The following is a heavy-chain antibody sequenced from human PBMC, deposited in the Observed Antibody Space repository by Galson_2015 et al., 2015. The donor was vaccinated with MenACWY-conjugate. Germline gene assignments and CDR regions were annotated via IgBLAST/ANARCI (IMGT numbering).Heavy chain of an antibody. V-gene: IGHV1-3*01. CDR3: AMTTGYSSGWSN. CDR2: TNAGNGNT. Sequence: SVKVSCKASGYTFTSYAMHWVRQAPGQRLEWMGWTNAGNGNTKYSQKFQGRVTITRDTSASTAYMELSSLRSEDTAVYYCAMTTGYSSGWSNWGQGTLVTVSS. J-gene: IGHJ4*02. D-gene: IGHD6-19*01. CDR1: GYTFTSYA.